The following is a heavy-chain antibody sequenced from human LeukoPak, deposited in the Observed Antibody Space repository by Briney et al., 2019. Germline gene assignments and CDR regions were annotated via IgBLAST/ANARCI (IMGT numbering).Heavy chain of an antibody. V-gene: IGHV4-38-2*02. CDR1: GYSISSGYY. CDR2: IYHSGST. J-gene: IGHJ4*02. D-gene: IGHD6-19*01. CDR3: ATPGRIAVAGQFDY. Sequence: SETLSLTCTVSGYSISSGYYWGWIRQPPGKGLEWIGSIYHSGSTYYNPSLKSRVTISVDTSKNQFSLMLNSVTAADTAVYYCATPGRIAVAGQFDYWGQGTLVTVSS.